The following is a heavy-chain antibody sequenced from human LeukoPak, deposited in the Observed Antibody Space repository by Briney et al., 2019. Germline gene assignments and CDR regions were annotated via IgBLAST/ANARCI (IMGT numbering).Heavy chain of an antibody. V-gene: IGHV4-61*02. D-gene: IGHD6-13*01. Sequence: PSETLSLTCTVSGGSISSGSYYWSWIRQPAGKGLEWIGRIYTSGSTNYNPSLKSRVTISVDTSKNQFSLKLSSVTAADTAVYYCARQKQQLGAYYFDYWGQGTLVTVSS. CDR2: IYTSGST. CDR3: ARQKQQLGAYYFDY. J-gene: IGHJ4*02. CDR1: GGSISSGSYY.